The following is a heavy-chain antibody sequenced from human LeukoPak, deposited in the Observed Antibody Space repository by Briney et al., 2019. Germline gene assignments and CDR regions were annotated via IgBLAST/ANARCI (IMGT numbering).Heavy chain of an antibody. V-gene: IGHV3-21*01. CDR3: ARDRVDIVVVPAAADWFDP. Sequence: GGSLRLSCAASGFTFSSYSMNWVRQAPGKGLEWVSSISSSSYIYYADSVKGRFTISRDNAKNSLYLQMNSLRAEDTAVYYCARDRVDIVVVPAAADWFDPWGQGTLVTVSS. D-gene: IGHD2-2*01. CDR1: GFTFSSYS. J-gene: IGHJ5*02. CDR2: ISSSSYI.